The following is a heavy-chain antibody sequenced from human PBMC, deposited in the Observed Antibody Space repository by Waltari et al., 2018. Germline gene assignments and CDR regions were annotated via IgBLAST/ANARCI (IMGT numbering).Heavy chain of an antibody. CDR2: INQSGRT. CDR3: ARGPGQYYFDY. V-gene: IGHV4-34*01. Sequence: QVQLQQWGAGLLKPSETLSLTCAVYGGSFSGYYWSWIRQPPGKGLEWIGEINQSGRTNYTPSLKIRVTISVDTSKNQFSLKLSSVTAADTAVYYCARGPGQYYFDYWGQGTLVTVSS. J-gene: IGHJ4*02. CDR1: GGSFSGYY.